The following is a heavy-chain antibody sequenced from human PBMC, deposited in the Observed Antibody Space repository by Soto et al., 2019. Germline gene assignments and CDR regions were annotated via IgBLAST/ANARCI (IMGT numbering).Heavy chain of an antibody. Sequence: GSLRLSCAASGFTFSSYGMHWVRQAPGKGLEWVAVISYDGSNKYYADSVKGRFTISRDNSKNTLYLQMNSLRAEDTAVYYCAKDFYDSSGYSAPGYWGQGTLVTVSS. CDR3: AKDFYDSSGYSAPGY. V-gene: IGHV3-30*18. CDR2: ISYDGSNK. D-gene: IGHD3-22*01. J-gene: IGHJ4*02. CDR1: GFTFSSYG.